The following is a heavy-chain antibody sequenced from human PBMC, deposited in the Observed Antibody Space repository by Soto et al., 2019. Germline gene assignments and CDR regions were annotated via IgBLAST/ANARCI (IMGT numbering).Heavy chain of an antibody. V-gene: IGHV3-30*18. D-gene: IGHD3-3*01. Sequence: GGSLSLSCAASGFTFSSHAMPWLRQAPGKGLEWVAVISSDERNKYYGDSVKGRFTISRDNSKNTLYLHMNRLRIEDTAVYYCAKDKNVLRFLEWLTALDYWGQGTMVTVSS. CDR3: AKDKNVLRFLEWLTALDY. J-gene: IGHJ4*02. CDR1: GFTFSSHA. CDR2: ISSDERNK.